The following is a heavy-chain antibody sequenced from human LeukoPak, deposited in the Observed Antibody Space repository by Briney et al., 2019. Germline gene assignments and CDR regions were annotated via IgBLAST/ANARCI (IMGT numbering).Heavy chain of an antibody. V-gene: IGHV4-34*01. Sequence: SETLALTYAVYGGSFTGQYWNWIRQAPGKGLEWIGEINHNGHTNYNPSLKSRVTIFVDTSKKQFSLRLASLTADDTALYYCARAGTGDRSAVFDSWGQESLVTVSS. CDR3: ARAGTGDRSAVFDS. D-gene: IGHD7-27*01. CDR2: INHNGHT. CDR1: GGSFTGQY. J-gene: IGHJ4*02.